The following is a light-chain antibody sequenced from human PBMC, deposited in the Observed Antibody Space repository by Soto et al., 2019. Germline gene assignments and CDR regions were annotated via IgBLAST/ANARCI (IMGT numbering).Light chain of an antibody. Sequence: QSVLTQPPSASGTPGQRVTISCSGSSSNIGSNYVYWYQQLPGTAPKLLIYRNNQRPSGVPDRFSGSKSGTSASLAISGVRSEDEADYYCAAWDDSLSGMVLGGGTKVTVL. CDR3: AAWDDSLSGMV. CDR2: RNN. CDR1: SSNIGSNY. V-gene: IGLV1-47*01. J-gene: IGLJ2*01.